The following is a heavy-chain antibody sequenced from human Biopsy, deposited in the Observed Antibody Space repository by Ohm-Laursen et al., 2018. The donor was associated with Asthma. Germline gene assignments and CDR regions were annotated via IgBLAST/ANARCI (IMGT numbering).Heavy chain of an antibody. CDR1: GFAVSRDH. CDR2: IYSGGTS. D-gene: IGHD3-22*01. V-gene: IGHV3-53*01. Sequence: GSLRLSCAASGFAVSRDHMFWVRQAPGKGLEWVSVIYSGGTSHTADSVRGRFTISRDYSKNTWYLQMHSLRAEDTAVYYCARGDSSNWSHYYFDYWGQGTLVTVSS. J-gene: IGHJ4*02. CDR3: ARGDSSNWSHYYFDY.